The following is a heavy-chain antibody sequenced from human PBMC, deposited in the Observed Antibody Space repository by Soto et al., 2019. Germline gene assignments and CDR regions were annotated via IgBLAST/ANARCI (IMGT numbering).Heavy chain of an antibody. CDR3: AREPMVRAAHGFDI. Sequence: ASVKVSFKASGSTFTRHYIHWVRQAPGQGLECMGWINPNNIGTNYAQKFQGRVTMTRDTSISTAYMELSRLRSDDTAVYYCAREPMVRAAHGFDIWGQGTIVTVS. CDR1: GSTFTRHY. J-gene: IGHJ3*02. V-gene: IGHV1-2*02. D-gene: IGHD3-10*01. CDR2: INPNNIGT.